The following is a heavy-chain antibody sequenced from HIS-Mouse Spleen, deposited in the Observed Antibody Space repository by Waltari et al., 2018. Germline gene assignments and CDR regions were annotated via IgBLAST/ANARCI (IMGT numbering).Heavy chain of an antibody. CDR1: GGSISSGGYY. CDR2: LYYSGGT. CDR3: ARSPYYDCWSGYSDNWFDP. J-gene: IGHJ5*02. D-gene: IGHD3-3*01. Sequence: QVQLQESGPGLVKPSQTLSLTCTVSGGSISSGGYYWSWIRQHPGKGLEWIGYLYYSGGTYYNPSLKSRVTISVDTSKNQFSLKLSSVTAADTAVYYCARSPYYDCWSGYSDNWFDPWGQGTLVTVSS. V-gene: IGHV4-31*03.